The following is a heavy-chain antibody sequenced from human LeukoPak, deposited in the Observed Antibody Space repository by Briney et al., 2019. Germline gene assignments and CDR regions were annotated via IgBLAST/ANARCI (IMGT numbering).Heavy chain of an antibody. Sequence: GGSLRLSCAASGFTFSSYWMSWVRQAPGKGLVWVSRINSDGSSTSYADSVKGRFTISRDNAKNTLYLQMNSLRAEDTAVYYCAREVPRPLWFDPWGQGTLVTVSS. CDR1: GFTFSSYW. CDR2: INSDGSST. CDR3: AREVPRPLWFDP. V-gene: IGHV3-74*01. J-gene: IGHJ5*02.